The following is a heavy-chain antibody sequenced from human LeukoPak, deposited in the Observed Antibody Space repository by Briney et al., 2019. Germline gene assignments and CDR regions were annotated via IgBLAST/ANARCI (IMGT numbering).Heavy chain of an antibody. CDR3: TTGVLTGTLDYYYYYYMDV. V-gene: IGHV3-15*01. J-gene: IGHJ6*03. Sequence: GGSLRLSCAASGFTFSNAWMSWVRQAPGKGLEWVGRIKSKTDGGTTDYAAPVKGRFTISRDDSKNTLYLQMNSLKTEDTAVYYCTTGVLTGTLDYYYYYYMDVWGKGTTVTISS. CDR2: IKSKTDGGTT. D-gene: IGHD1-20*01. CDR1: GFTFSNAW.